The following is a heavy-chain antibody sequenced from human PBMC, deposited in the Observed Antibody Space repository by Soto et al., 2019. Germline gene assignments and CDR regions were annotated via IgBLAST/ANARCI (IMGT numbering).Heavy chain of an antibody. V-gene: IGHV1-69*02. CDR3: ARRRYCGADCYSKFYYGMDV. CDR2: IIPILGIT. Sequence: QVQLVQSGAEVRKPGSSVKVSCKASGSTFSSYTVNWVRQAPGQGLEWIGRIIPILGITNYARRFQGRGTITADRSTNTAYMELTSLTSEDTAVYYCARRRYCGADCYSKFYYGMDVWGQGTTVTVSS. CDR1: GSTFSSYT. D-gene: IGHD2-21*02. J-gene: IGHJ6*02.